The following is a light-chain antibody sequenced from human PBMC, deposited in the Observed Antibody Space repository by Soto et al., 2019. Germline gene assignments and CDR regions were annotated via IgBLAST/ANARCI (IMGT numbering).Light chain of an antibody. CDR3: QQHCDSPLVS. J-gene: IGKJ4*01. Sequence: VLTQSPDTLSLSPGERATISCRASQTVGNNYLAWYQQKSGQAPRLLMSGASSSATCIPDRFSGSGSATDFTLTISSLDPADFAVYYCQQHCDSPLVSFGGGTKVVIK. V-gene: IGKV3-20*01. CDR2: GAS. CDR1: QTVGNNY.